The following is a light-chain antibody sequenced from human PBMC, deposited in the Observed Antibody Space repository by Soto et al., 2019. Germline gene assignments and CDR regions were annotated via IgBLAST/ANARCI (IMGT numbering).Light chain of an antibody. J-gene: IGKJ4*01. CDR2: GAS. CDR3: QQYSDWPLT. V-gene: IGKV3D-15*01. CDR1: QSVSSN. Sequence: EIVMTQSPATLSVSPGERATLSCRASQSVSSNLAWYQQKPGQAPRLLIFGASTRATGTPARFGGSGSETEFTLTISSLQSEDFAVYYCQQYSDWPLTFGGGTRVDIK.